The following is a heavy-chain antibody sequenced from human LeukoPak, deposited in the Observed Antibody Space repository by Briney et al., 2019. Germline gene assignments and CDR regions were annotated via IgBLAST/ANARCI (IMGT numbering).Heavy chain of an antibody. CDR1: GGSISSYY. CDR2: IYYTGST. J-gene: IGHJ4*02. D-gene: IGHD2-2*01. CDR3: ARENCSRNNCYGSIDY. Sequence: SETLSLTCSVSGGSISSYYWSWIRQPPGKGLEWIGYIYYTGSTKYNPSLKSRVTISVDTSKNQFSLKLSSVTAADTAVYYCARENCSRNNCYGSIDYWGQGTLVTVSS. V-gene: IGHV4-59*01.